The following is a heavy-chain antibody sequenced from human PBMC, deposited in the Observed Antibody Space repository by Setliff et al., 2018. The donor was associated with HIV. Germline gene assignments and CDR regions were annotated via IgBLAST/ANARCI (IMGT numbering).Heavy chain of an antibody. CDR3: ARVQMAYAAFDV. CDR2: IYFTGSS. V-gene: IGHV4-59*01. Sequence: SETLSLTCTFSGGSISTYYWSWIRQPPGKGLEWIGSIYFTGSSDNNPSLKSRVTLSVDTSKHQFSLKLSSVTAADTAVYYCARVQMAYAAFDVWGQGTMVTVSS. J-gene: IGHJ3*01. CDR1: GGSISTYY. D-gene: IGHD4-17*01.